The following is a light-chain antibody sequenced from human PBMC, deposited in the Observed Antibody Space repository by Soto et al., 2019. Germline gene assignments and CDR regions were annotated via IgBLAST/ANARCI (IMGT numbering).Light chain of an antibody. V-gene: IGKV3-11*01. Sequence: ENVLTQSPATLSLSPGEGATLSCRASESVGSDLAWYQQKPGQPPRLLIYDVSGRATGVPARFSGSVSGTDFTLTISSLEPEDFAVYYCQQRDSWPLTFGGGTKVEIK. J-gene: IGKJ4*01. CDR2: DVS. CDR3: QQRDSWPLT. CDR1: ESVGSD.